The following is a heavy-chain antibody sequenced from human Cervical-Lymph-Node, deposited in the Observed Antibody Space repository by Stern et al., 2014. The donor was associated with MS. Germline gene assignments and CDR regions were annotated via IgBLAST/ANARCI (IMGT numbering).Heavy chain of an antibody. D-gene: IGHD6-13*01. V-gene: IGHV1-69*01. CDR1: GGTFSSYA. Sequence: QVQLGQSGAEVKKPGSSVKVSCKASGGTFSSYAISWVRQAPGQGLEWMGGIIPIFGTANYAQKFQGRVTITADESTSTAYMELSSLRSEDTAVYYCASLSYSSSWSYYYYYGMDVWGQGTTVTVSS. J-gene: IGHJ6*02. CDR2: IIPIFGTA. CDR3: ASLSYSSSWSYYYYYGMDV.